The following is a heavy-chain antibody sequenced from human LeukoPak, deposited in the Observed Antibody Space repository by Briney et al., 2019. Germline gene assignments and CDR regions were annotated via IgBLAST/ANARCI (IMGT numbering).Heavy chain of an antibody. V-gene: IGHV3-66*01. Sequence: GGSLRLSCAASGFTVSSNYMSWVRQAPGKGLEWVSVIYSGGSTYYADSVKGRFTISRDNSKNTLYLQMNSLRAEDTAVYYCARAAADYGMDVWGQGTTVTVSS. D-gene: IGHD6-25*01. CDR3: ARAAADYGMDV. CDR2: IYSGGST. CDR1: GFTVSSNY. J-gene: IGHJ6*02.